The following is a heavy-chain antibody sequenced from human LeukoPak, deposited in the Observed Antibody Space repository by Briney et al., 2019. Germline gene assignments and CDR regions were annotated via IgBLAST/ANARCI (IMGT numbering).Heavy chain of an antibody. V-gene: IGHV3-30*02. CDR2: IRYDGSNK. J-gene: IGHJ5*02. CDR3: AGSSSGWYGEIWFDP. Sequence: PGGSLRLSCAASGFTFSSYGMHWLGKAPGKGLEWLAFIRYDGSNKYYADSVKGRFTISRDNSKNTLYLQMNSLRAEDTAVYYCAGSSSGWYGEIWFDPWGQGTLVTVSS. D-gene: IGHD6-19*01. CDR1: GFTFSSYG.